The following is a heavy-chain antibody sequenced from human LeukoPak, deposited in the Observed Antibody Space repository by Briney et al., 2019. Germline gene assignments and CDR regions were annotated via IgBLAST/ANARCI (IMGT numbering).Heavy chain of an antibody. V-gene: IGHV1-2*06. CDR1: GYTFTGYY. D-gene: IGHD3-22*01. Sequence: ASVKVSCKASGYTFTGYYMHWVRQAPGQGLEWMGRINPNRGGTNYAQKFQGRVTMTRDTSISTAYMELSRLRSDDTAVYYCARSLCMPYYDSSHWGQGTLVTVSS. CDR3: ARSLCMPYYDSSH. J-gene: IGHJ4*02. CDR2: INPNRGGT.